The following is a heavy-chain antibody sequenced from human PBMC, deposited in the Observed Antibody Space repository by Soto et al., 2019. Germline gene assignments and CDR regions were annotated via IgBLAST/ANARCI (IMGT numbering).Heavy chain of an antibody. D-gene: IGHD3-10*01. CDR2: ISKDGSVK. J-gene: IGHJ4*02. CDR1: GFMFSRYA. CDR3: ARSRRGAFADSFGY. V-gene: IGHV3-30-3*01. Sequence: QVQLVESGGRVVQPGRSLRLSCAASGFMFSRYAIHWVRQAPGKGLEWVAVISKDGSVKYYADSVRGRVTISREKSKNTVYLERNSMRDDDTAVFYCARSRRGAFADSFGYWGQGTLVTVSS.